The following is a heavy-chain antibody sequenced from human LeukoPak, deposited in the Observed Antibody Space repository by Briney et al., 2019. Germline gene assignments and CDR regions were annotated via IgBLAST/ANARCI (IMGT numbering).Heavy chain of an antibody. Sequence: GGSLRLSCAASGFTFSTYWMTWVRQAPGKGLEWVANIKPDGSKKNYVASVKGRFTISRDNAKNFLYLQMNSLRAEDTALYYCARSPVAATLYHWFDPWGQGTLVTVSS. D-gene: IGHD2-15*01. J-gene: IGHJ5*02. CDR3: ARSPVAATLYHWFDP. CDR1: GFTFSTYW. V-gene: IGHV3-7*03. CDR2: IKPDGSKK.